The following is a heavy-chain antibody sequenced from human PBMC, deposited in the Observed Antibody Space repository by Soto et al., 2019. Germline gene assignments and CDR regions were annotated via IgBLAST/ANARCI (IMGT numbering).Heavy chain of an antibody. J-gene: IGHJ3*02. Sequence: ASLKVSCKVSGYTLTELSMHWVRQAPGKRREWMGGFDPEDGETIYAQKFQGRVTMTEDTSTDTTYLELRSLRSEDTAMYSLSTPEDPSSSWYYAFNIWGQGTMVIVS. CDR2: FDPEDGET. CDR1: GYTLTELS. D-gene: IGHD6-13*01. V-gene: IGHV1-24*01. CDR3: STPEDPSSSWYYAFNI.